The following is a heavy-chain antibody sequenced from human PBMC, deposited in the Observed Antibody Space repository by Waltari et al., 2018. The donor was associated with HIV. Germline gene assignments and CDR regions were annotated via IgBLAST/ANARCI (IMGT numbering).Heavy chain of an antibody. CDR1: GVSFGSFW. CDR2: IKEDGGER. V-gene: IGHV3-7*01. Sequence: LEESGGGAVQPGESLRRACEASGVSFGSFWMSGVRQVSGKGLEWVADIKEDGGERNVVDSVKGRFTVSRDNAKNLLILKMDNLKMEDSGIYYCARGAGSVWGQGTLVTVSS. J-gene: IGHJ4*02. CDR3: ARGAGSV.